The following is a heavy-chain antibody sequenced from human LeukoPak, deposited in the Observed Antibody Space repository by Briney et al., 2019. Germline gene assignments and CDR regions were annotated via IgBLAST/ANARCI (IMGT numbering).Heavy chain of an antibody. V-gene: IGHV3-7*01. Sequence: GGSLRPSCAASGFTFSSYWMSWVRQAPGKGLEWVANIKQDGSEKYYVDSVKGRFTISRDNAKNSLYLQMNSLRAEDAAVYYCGKGGGGGMVWGMDVWGQGTTVTVSS. J-gene: IGHJ6*02. CDR1: GFTFSSYW. D-gene: IGHD2-15*01. CDR2: IKQDGSEK. CDR3: GKGGGGGMVWGMDV.